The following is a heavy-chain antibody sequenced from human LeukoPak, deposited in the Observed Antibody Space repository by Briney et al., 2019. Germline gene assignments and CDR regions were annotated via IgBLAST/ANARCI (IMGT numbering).Heavy chain of an antibody. J-gene: IGHJ4*02. D-gene: IGHD3-22*01. CDR1: GFTFSTYA. Sequence: GGSLRLSCAASGFTFSTYAMSWVRQAPGKGLVWVSRINSDGSSTSYADSVKGRFTISRDNVKNTLYLQMNSLRAEDTAVYYCARPYYYDSSRVDYWGQGTLVTVSS. CDR3: ARPYYYDSSRVDY. CDR2: INSDGSST. V-gene: IGHV3-74*01.